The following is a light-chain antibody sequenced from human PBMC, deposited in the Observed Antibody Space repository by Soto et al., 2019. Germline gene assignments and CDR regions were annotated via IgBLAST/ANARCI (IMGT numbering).Light chain of an antibody. CDR2: DAS. V-gene: IGKV1-5*01. J-gene: IGKJ3*01. CDR3: QQYGFS. Sequence: DIHMTQSPSTLSASVGDRVTITCRASQSVSYWLAWYQQKPGKAPKLLIHDASSLESGVPTRFRGGGSGQEFTLTISGLQPDDFATYYCQQYGFSLGSGTTVEMK. CDR1: QSVSYW.